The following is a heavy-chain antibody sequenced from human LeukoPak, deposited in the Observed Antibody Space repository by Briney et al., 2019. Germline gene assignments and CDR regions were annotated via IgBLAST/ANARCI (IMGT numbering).Heavy chain of an antibody. J-gene: IGHJ4*02. CDR3: ARDRYYYDSSGYYLFDY. CDR1: GGSISSYY. Sequence: SETLSLTCTVSGGSISSYYWSWIRQPPGKGLEWIGYIYYSGSTNYNPSLKSRVTISVDTSKNQFSLKLSSVTAADTAVYYCARDRYYYDSSGYYLFDYWGQGTLVTVSS. D-gene: IGHD3-22*01. CDR2: IYYSGST. V-gene: IGHV4-59*01.